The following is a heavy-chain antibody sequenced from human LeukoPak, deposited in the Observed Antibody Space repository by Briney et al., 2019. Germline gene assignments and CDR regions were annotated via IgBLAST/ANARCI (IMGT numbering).Heavy chain of an antibody. CDR1: GFTFSSYA. CDR3: ARDGYTAMGNYFDY. D-gene: IGHD5-18*01. V-gene: IGHV3-30-3*01. CDR2: ISYDGSNK. Sequence: GRSLRLSCAASGFTFSSYAMHWVRQAPGKGLEWVAVISYDGSNKYYADSVKGRFTISRDNSKNTLYLQMNSLRAEDTAVYYCARDGYTAMGNYFDYWGQGTLVTVSS. J-gene: IGHJ4*02.